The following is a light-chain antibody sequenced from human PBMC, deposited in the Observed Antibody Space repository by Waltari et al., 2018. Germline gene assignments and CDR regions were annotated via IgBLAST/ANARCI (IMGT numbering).Light chain of an antibody. V-gene: IGLV1-47*02. CDR2: FND. CDR3: AVWDDSLRSGL. Sequence: QSVLTQPPSASEAARKSVTISCSGSSSNLGSNSVSWYQQVPGTAPKLLIYFNDQRPSGVSVRFSGSKSGTSASLAISGLLTEDEADYYCAVWDDSLRSGLFGGGTRLTVL. CDR1: SSNLGSNS. J-gene: IGLJ2*01.